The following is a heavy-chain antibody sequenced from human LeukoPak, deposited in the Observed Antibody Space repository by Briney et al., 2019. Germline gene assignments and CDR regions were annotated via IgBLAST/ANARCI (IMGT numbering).Heavy chain of an antibody. J-gene: IGHJ4*02. CDR2: INPNSGGT. CDR3: ATQNEGYYFDY. CDR1: GYTFTGYY. Sequence: AASVKVSCKASGYTFTGYYMHWVRQAPGQGLEWMGWINPNSGGTNYEQNFQGRVTMTRDTSISTAYMELSRLTSDDTAVYYCATQNEGYYFDYWGQGTLVTVSS. V-gene: IGHV1-2*02.